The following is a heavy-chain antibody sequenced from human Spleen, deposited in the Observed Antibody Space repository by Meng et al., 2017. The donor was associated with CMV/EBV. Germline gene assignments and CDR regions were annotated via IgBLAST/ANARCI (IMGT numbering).Heavy chain of an antibody. CDR3: AREHSSGWYADY. J-gene: IGHJ4*02. V-gene: IGHV3-21*01. CDR2: ISSSSSYI. D-gene: IGHD6-19*01. CDR1: GFTFSSYS. Sequence: EVQLVESVGGLVKPGGSLRFSCAASGFTFSSYSMNWVRQAPGKGLEWVSSISSSSSYIYYADSVKGRFTISRDNAKNSLYLQMNSLRAEDTAVYYCAREHSSGWYADYWGQGTLVTVSS.